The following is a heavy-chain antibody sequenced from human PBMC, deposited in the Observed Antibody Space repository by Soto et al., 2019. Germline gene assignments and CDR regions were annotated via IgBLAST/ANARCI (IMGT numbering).Heavy chain of an antibody. CDR2: IYYSGST. J-gene: IGHJ3*02. D-gene: IGHD2-15*01. CDR3: ARGGLRYCSGGSCYSFGAFDI. Sequence: SETLSLTCTVSGGSISSYYWSWIRQPPGKGLEWIGYIYYSGSTNYNPSLKSRVTISVDTSKNQFSLKLSSVTAADTAVYYCARGGLRYCSGGSCYSFGAFDIWGQGTMVTVSS. V-gene: IGHV4-59*12. CDR1: GGSISSYY.